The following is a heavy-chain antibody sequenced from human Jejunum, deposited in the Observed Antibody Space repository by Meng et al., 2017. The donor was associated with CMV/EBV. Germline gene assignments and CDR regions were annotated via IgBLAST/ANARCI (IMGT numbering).Heavy chain of an antibody. CDR3: TRALDY. CDR1: GFNFKDYW. V-gene: IGHV3-7*04. CDR2: IRYDGGER. Sequence: SLRLSCAASGFNFKDYWMDWVRQAPGRGLEWVANIRYDGGERYYVNSVEGRFFIYRDNARNSLYLQMNSLRAEDSAIYYCTRALDYWGQGTLVIVSS. J-gene: IGHJ4*02.